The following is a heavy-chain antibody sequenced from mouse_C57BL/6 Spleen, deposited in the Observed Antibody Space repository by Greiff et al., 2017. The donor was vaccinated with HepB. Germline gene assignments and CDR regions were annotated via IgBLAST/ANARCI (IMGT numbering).Heavy chain of an antibody. Sequence: VQLQQPGAELVRPGTSVKLSCKASGYTFTSYWMRWVKQRPGQGLEWIAVIDPSDSYTNYNQKFKGKATLTVDTSSSTAYMQLSRLTSEDAAVYDCASSHYYAMDYWGQGTSVTVSS. CDR2: IDPSDSYT. CDR1: GYTFTSYW. J-gene: IGHJ4*01. V-gene: IGHV1-59*01. CDR3: ASSHYYAMDY.